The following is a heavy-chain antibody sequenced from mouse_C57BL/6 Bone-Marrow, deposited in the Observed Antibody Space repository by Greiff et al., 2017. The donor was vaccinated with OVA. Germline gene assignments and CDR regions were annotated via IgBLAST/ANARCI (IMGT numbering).Heavy chain of an antibody. CDR3: ARHNYYGSSYNWYFDV. CDR2: INSDGGST. D-gene: IGHD1-1*01. V-gene: IGHV5-2*01. Sequence: EVKLVESGGGLVQPGESLKLSCESNEYEFPSHDMSWVRKTPEKRLELVAAINSDGGSTYYPDTMERRFIISRDNTKKTLYLQMSSLRSEATALYYCARHNYYGSSYNWYFDVWGTGTTVTVSS. J-gene: IGHJ1*03. CDR1: EYEFPSHD.